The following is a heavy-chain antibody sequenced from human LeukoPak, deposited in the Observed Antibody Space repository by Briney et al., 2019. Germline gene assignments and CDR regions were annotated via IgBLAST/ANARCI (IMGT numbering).Heavy chain of an antibody. J-gene: IGHJ4*02. CDR3: ARGSGNYGGFDY. CDR2: INHSGST. V-gene: IGHV4-34*01. CDR1: GGSFSGYY. D-gene: IGHD4-11*01. Sequence: PSETLSLTCAVYGGSFSGYYWSWIRQPPGKGLEWIGEINHSGSTNYNPSLKSRVTISVDTSKNQFSLKLNSLTAADTAVYYCARGSGNYGGFDYWGQGTLVTVSS.